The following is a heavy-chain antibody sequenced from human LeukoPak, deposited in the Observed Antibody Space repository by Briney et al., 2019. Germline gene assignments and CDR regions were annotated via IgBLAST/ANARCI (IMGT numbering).Heavy chain of an antibody. D-gene: IGHD4-17*01. CDR3: TYLGTTVTNGFDY. CDR1: GFTFSSYA. V-gene: IGHV3-23*01. J-gene: IGHJ4*02. CDR2: ISGSGVST. Sequence: GGSLRLSCAASGFTFSSYAMSWVRQAPGKGLEWVSAISGSGVSTYYADSVKGRFTISRDNSKNTLYLQMNSLRAEDTAVYYCTYLGTTVTNGFDYWGQGTLVTVSS.